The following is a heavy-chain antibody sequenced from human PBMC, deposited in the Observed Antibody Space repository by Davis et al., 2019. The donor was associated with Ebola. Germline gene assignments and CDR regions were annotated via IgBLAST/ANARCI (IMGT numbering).Heavy chain of an antibody. J-gene: IGHJ4*02. V-gene: IGHV1-18*04. CDR2: INPHNGNT. D-gene: IGHD1-26*01. CDR1: GYTFTNYG. CDR3: ARDRSIVGATVPPGY. Sequence: ASVKVSCKASGYTFTNYGITWVRQAPGQGLEWMGWINPHNGNTNYAQKLQGRVTMTTDTSTSTAYMELRSLRSDDTAVYYCARDRSIVGATVPPGYWGQGTLVTVSS.